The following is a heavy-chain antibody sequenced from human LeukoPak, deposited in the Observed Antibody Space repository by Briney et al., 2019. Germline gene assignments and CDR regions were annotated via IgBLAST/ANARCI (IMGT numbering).Heavy chain of an antibody. Sequence: PSETLSLTCAVCGYSISSGYYWGWIRPPPGKGLEWIGSIYHSGSTYYNPSLKSRVTISVVTSKNQFSLKLSSVTAADTAVYYCARHRCGSTSCYIWFDPWGQGTLVTVSS. CDR1: GYSISSGYY. CDR2: IYHSGST. V-gene: IGHV4-38-2*01. CDR3: ARHRCGSTSCYIWFDP. J-gene: IGHJ5*02. D-gene: IGHD2-2*01.